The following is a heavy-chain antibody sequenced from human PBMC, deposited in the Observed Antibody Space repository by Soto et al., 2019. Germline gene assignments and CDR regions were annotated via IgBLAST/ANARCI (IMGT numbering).Heavy chain of an antibody. CDR2: IKSKSDGATT. CDR3: TTDITLILVIKRGAD. V-gene: IGHV3-15*07. J-gene: IGHJ4*02. Sequence: GGSLRLSCAASGFTFDDYGMHWVRQAPGKGLEWVGRIKSKSDGATTDYATIVKGRFTISRDDSSNTLYLQMNSLKTEDTAVYYCTTDITLILVIKRGADWGQGTLVTVSS. D-gene: IGHD3-22*01. CDR1: GFTFDDYG.